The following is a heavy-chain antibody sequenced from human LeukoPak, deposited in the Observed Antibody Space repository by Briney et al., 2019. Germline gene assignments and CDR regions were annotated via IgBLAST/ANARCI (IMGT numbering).Heavy chain of an antibody. V-gene: IGHV3-74*01. Sequence: PGGSLRLSCAASGFTLSSYWMHWVRQGPGKGPVWVSRISPDVSDTSYADSVKGRFTISRDNAKNTLYLQMNSLRVEDTAVYYCVRGAYSGSLDYWGQGTLVTVSS. CDR2: ISPDVSDT. CDR3: VRGAYSGSLDY. CDR1: GFTLSSYW. D-gene: IGHD1-26*01. J-gene: IGHJ4*02.